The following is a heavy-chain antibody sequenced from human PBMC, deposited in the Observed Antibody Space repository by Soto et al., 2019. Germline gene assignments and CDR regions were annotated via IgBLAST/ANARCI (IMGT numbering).Heavy chain of an antibody. CDR3: AGQWRRGCRY. CDR1: GFTFSSYE. Sequence: LRLSCATSGFTFSSYEMNWVRQAPGKGLEWVSYISVSGTTTYYADSVKGRFTISRDNGKNSLYLQMNSLRGEDTAVYYCAGQWRRGCRYWGQGTLVTVSS. D-gene: IGHD5-12*01. CDR2: ISVSGTTT. J-gene: IGHJ4*02. V-gene: IGHV3-48*03.